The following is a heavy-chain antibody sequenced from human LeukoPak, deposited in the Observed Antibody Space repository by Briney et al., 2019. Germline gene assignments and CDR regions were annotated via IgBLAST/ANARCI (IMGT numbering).Heavy chain of an antibody. CDR1: GGSFSGYY. Sequence: SETLSLTCAVYGGSFSGYYWSWIRQPPGKGLEWIGEINHSGSTNYNPSLKSRVTISVDTSKNQFSLKLSSVTPEDTAVYYCARDVLFVGPSPLAPGYNWFDPWGQGTLVTVSS. V-gene: IGHV4-34*01. D-gene: IGHD1-26*01. CDR2: INHSGST. CDR3: ARDVLFVGPSPLAPGYNWFDP. J-gene: IGHJ5*02.